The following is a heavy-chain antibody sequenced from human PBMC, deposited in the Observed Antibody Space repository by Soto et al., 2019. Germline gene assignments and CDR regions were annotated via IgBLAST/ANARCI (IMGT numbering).Heavy chain of an antibody. V-gene: IGHV4-34*02. D-gene: IGHD3-3*02. J-gene: IGHJ6*02. CDR2: INHCGGT. CDR1: GGSFSGYY. CDR3: ARDRQYYQFWSGCQNEGPCAMDV. Sequence: QVQLQQWGAGLLKPSETLSLTCAVYGGSFSGYYWTWIRQAPGKGLEWIGEINHCGGTNYNSSLKSRGTISVDTSKNQFSLILYSVTAAATAVYYCARDRQYYQFWSGCQNEGPCAMDVWGQGTTVTVSS.